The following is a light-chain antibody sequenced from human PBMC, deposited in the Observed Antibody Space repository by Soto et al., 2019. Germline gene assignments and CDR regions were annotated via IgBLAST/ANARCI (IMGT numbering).Light chain of an antibody. CDR3: SSYTSSSTRVV. CDR2: DVS. CDR1: SSEVGGYNY. J-gene: IGLJ2*01. V-gene: IGLV2-14*01. Sequence: QSALTQPASVSGSPGQSITISCTGTSSEVGGYNYVSWYQQHPGKAPKLMIYDVSNRPSGVSNRFSGSKSGNTASLTISGLQAEDEADYYCSSYTSSSTRVVFGGGTQLTVL.